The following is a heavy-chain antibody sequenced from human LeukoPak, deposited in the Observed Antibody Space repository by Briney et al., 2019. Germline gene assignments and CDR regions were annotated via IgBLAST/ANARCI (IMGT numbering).Heavy chain of an antibody. CDR1: GFTFSDYY. CDR3: ARVEIAAAGPYYYYYYMDV. CDR2: ISSSGSTI. D-gene: IGHD6-13*01. V-gene: IGHV3-11*04. J-gene: IGHJ6*03. Sequence: PGGSLRLSCAASGFTFSDYYMSWIRQAPGKGLEWVSYISSSGSTIYYAASVKGRFTISRDNAKNSLYLQMNSLRAEDTAVYYCARVEIAAAGPYYYYYYMDVWGKGTTVTISS.